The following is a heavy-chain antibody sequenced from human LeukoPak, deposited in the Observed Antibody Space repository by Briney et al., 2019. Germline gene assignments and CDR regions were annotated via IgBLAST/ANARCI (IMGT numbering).Heavy chain of an antibody. D-gene: IGHD3-9*01. J-gene: IGHJ4*02. CDR2: IYPGDSDT. Sequence: GESLKISCQGSGYRFGNYWIGWVRQMPGKGLEWMGIIYPGDSDTVYRPSLQGQVTMSVDKSINTAYLQWSSLKASDTAIYFCARQFVDILIGRHTKLYDYWGPGTLVTVSS. CDR3: ARQFVDILIGRHTKLYDY. V-gene: IGHV5-51*01. CDR1: GYRFGNYW.